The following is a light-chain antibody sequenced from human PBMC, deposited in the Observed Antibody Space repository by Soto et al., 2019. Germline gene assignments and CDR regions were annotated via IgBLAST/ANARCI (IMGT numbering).Light chain of an antibody. J-gene: IGKJ1*01. CDR2: GAS. CDR1: QSITNY. Sequence: EIVWTPTTAALSLSHGERATLSCRASQSITNYVGWYQQKPGQAPRLLIYGASTRATGIPARFSGSGSGTEFTLTISRLEPDDFAVYYCQQYGSSGTFGQGTKVDIK. V-gene: IGKV3-20*01. CDR3: QQYGSSGT.